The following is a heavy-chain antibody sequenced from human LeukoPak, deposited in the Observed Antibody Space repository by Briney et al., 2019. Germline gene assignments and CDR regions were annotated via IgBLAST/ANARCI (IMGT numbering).Heavy chain of an antibody. J-gene: IGHJ4*02. V-gene: IGHV4-34*01. CDR2: INHSGST. Sequence: SETLSLTCAVYGGSFSGYYWSWIRQPPGKGLESIGEINHSGSTNYNPPLKSRVTISVDTSKNQFSLKLSSVTAADTAVYYCASVRIVGATRYFDYWGQGTLVTVSS. CDR3: ASVRIVGATRYFDY. CDR1: GGSFSGYY. D-gene: IGHD1-26*01.